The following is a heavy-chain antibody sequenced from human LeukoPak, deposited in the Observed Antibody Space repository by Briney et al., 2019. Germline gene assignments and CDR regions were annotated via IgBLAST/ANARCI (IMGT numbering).Heavy chain of an antibody. CDR1: GFTFSSYW. J-gene: IGHJ3*02. Sequence: GGSLRLSCAASGFTFSSYWMHWVRQAPGKGLVWVSRINSDGSSTSYADSVKGRFTISRDNAKNTLYLQMNSLRAEDTAVYYCARGTRIAAAGTSGSGSYFGDIWGQGTMVTVSS. V-gene: IGHV3-74*01. D-gene: IGHD6-13*01. CDR2: INSDGSST. CDR3: ARGTRIAAAGTSGSGSYFGDI.